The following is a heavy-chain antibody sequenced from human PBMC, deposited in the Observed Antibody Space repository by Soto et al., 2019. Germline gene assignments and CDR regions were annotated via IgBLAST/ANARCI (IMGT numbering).Heavy chain of an antibody. V-gene: IGHV3-30*03. CDR1: GFTFSSYG. CDR3: ARDPYGSGSSPEDNWFDP. Sequence: PGGSLRLSCAASGFTFSSYGMHWVRQAPGKGLEWVAVISYDGSNKYYADSVKGRFTISRDNSKNTLYLQMNSLRAEDTAVYYCARDPYGSGSSPEDNWFDPWGQGTLVTVS. J-gene: IGHJ5*02. CDR2: ISYDGSNK. D-gene: IGHD3-10*01.